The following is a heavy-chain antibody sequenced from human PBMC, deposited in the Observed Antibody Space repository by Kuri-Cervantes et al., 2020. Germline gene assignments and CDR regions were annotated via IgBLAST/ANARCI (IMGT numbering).Heavy chain of an antibody. D-gene: IGHD3-22*01. Sequence: SLKISCAASGFTFDDYAMHWVRQAPGKGLEWVSGISWNSGSIGYADSVKGRFTISRDNAKNTLHLQMNSLRAEDTAVYYCAKLGGITPIVVTNSGMDVWGQGTTVTVSS. V-gene: IGHV3-9*01. CDR2: ISWNSGSI. CDR3: AKLGGITPIVVTNSGMDV. CDR1: GFTFDDYA. J-gene: IGHJ6*02.